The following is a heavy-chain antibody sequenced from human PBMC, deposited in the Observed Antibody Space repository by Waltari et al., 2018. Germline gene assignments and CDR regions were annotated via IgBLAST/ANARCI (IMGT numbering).Heavy chain of an antibody. D-gene: IGHD4-4*01. CDR3: AREGSHLTTVNDY. CDR1: GYTFTAYY. V-gene: IGHV1-2*02. Sequence: QEHLVQSGAEVKKPGASVRVSCKASGYTFTAYYIHWVRQAPGQGLEWMGGINPRSGETKYAQNIHGRVTMTRDTSINTAYMELSSLLFDDTAVYYCAREGSHLTTVNDYWGQGTLVIVSS. CDR2: INPRSGET. J-gene: IGHJ4*02.